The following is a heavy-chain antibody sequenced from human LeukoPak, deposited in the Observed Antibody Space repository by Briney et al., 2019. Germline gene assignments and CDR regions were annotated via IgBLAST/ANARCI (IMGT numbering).Heavy chain of an antibody. Sequence: SETLSLTCTVSGGSISSSSYYWGWIRQPPGKGLEWIGSIYYSGSTYYNPSLKSRVTISVDTSKNQFSLKLSSVTAADTAVYYCARAPLYCSGGSCYFTYYYYYYMDVWGKGTTVTVSS. CDR1: GGSISSSSYY. J-gene: IGHJ6*03. CDR3: ARAPLYCSGGSCYFTYYYYYYMDV. V-gene: IGHV4-39*07. CDR2: IYYSGST. D-gene: IGHD2-15*01.